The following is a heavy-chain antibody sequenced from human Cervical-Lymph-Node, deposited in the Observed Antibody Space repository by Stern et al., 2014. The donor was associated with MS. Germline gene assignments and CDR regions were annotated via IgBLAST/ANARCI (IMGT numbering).Heavy chain of an antibody. CDR2: IYWDDDK. J-gene: IGHJ4*02. CDR3: AHEDTAMVMGY. CDR1: GFSLRTRGVG. V-gene: IGHV2-5*02. D-gene: IGHD5-18*01. Sequence: QITLKESGPTLVKTTQTLTLTCTFSGFSLRTRGVGVGWIRQPPGKALEWLALIYWDDDKRYSPSLKSRLTITKDTSKNQVVLTMTNMDPVDTATYYCAHEDTAMVMGYWGQGTLVTVSS.